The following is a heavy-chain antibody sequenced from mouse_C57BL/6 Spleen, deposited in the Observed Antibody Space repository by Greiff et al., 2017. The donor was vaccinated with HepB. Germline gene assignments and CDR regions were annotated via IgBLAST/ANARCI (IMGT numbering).Heavy chain of an antibody. CDR3: ARHDGYIFYYFDY. CDR1: GYTFTSYW. D-gene: IGHD2-3*01. V-gene: IGHV1-53*01. CDR2: INPSNGGT. Sequence: QVQLKQPGTELVKPGASVKLSCKASGYTFTSYWMHWVKQRPGQGLEWIGNINPSNGGTNYNEKFKSKATLTVDKSSSTAYMQLSSLTSEDSAVYYCARHDGYIFYYFDYWGQGTTLTVSS. J-gene: IGHJ2*01.